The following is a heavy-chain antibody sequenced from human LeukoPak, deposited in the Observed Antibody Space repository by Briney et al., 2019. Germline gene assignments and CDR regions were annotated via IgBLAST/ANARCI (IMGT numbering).Heavy chain of an antibody. J-gene: IGHJ5*02. D-gene: IGHD6-6*01. CDR3: ARASHSSSSLHWFDP. Sequence: VASVKVSCKASGGTFSSYAISWVRQAPGQGVEWMGGIIPIFGTANYAQKLQGRVSITTDESTSTAYMELSSLRSDDTALYYCARASHSSSSLHWFDPWGQGTLVTVSS. V-gene: IGHV1-69*05. CDR1: GGTFSSYA. CDR2: IIPIFGTA.